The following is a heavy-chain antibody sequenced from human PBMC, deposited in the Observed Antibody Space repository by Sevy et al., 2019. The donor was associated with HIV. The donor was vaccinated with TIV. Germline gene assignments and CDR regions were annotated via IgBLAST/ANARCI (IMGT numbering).Heavy chain of an antibody. CDR2: ISYDGSNK. D-gene: IGHD3-22*01. Sequence: GGSLRLSCAASGFTFSSYAMHWVRQAPGKGLEWVAVISYDGSNKYYVDSVKGRFTISRDNSKKTLYLQMNSLRAEDTAVSYCARGSHQYDSSGYHLDYWGQGTLVTVSS. CDR3: ARGSHQYDSSGYHLDY. CDR1: GFTFSSYA. V-gene: IGHV3-30-3*01. J-gene: IGHJ4*02.